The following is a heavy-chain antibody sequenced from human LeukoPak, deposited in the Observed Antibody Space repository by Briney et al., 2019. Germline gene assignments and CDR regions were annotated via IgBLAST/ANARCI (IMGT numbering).Heavy chain of an antibody. CDR2: IWYDGSDK. J-gene: IGHJ4*02. D-gene: IGHD6-19*01. V-gene: IGHV3-33*01. CDR3: ARGSSGWYFFDY. CDR1: GFTFSNYG. Sequence: GGSLRLSCAASGFTFSNYGMHWVRQAPGKGLEWVAVIWYDGSDKYYADSVKGRFTISRDNSKNTLYVQMNSLRDDDTAVYYCARGSSGWYFFDYWGQGTLVTVSS.